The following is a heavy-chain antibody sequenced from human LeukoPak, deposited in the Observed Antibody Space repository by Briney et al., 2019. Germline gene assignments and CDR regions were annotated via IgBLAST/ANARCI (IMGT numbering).Heavy chain of an antibody. CDR3: ARVVIEYSSSAGPFDY. D-gene: IGHD6-6*01. V-gene: IGHV3-9*01. CDR2: ISWNSGSI. CDR1: GFTFDDYA. Sequence: GRSLRLSSAASGFTFDDYAMHWVRQAPGKGLEWVSGISWNSGSIGYADSVKGRFTISRDNAKNSLYLQMNSLRAEDTALYYCARVVIEYSSSAGPFDYWGQGTLVTVSS. J-gene: IGHJ4*02.